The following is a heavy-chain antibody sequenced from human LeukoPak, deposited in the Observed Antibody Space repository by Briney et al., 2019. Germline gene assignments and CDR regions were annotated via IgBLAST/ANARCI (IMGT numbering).Heavy chain of an antibody. V-gene: IGHV3-7*01. Sequence: GGSLRLSCAASGFTFTSYWMSWVRQAPGKGLEWVANIKQDGSEKYYVDSVKGRFTISRDNAKNSLYLQMNSLRAEDTAVYYCARPGRVPDGPVYYYYGMDVWGQGTTVIVSS. CDR1: GFTFTSYW. CDR3: ARPGRVPDGPVYYYYGMDV. J-gene: IGHJ6*02. CDR2: IKQDGSEK. D-gene: IGHD3-16*01.